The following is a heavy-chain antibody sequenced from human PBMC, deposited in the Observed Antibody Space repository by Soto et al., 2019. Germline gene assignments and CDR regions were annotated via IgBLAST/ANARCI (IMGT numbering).Heavy chain of an antibody. CDR1: GFTFSSHA. D-gene: IGHD3-9*01. CDR2: ISGSGGST. Sequence: GGSLRLSCAASGFTFSSHAMSWVRQAPGKGLEWVSAISGSGGSTYYADSVKGRFTISRDNSKNTLYLQMNSLRAEDTAVYYCAKDGYYDILTADFSPYDAFDIWGQGTMVTVSS. CDR3: AKDGYYDILTADFSPYDAFDI. V-gene: IGHV3-23*01. J-gene: IGHJ3*02.